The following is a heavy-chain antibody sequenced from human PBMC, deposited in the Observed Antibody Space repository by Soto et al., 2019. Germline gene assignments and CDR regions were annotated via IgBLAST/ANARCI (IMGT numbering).Heavy chain of an antibody. J-gene: IGHJ6*02. CDR3: ARDQSGRSPYYYYGMDV. D-gene: IGHD2-15*01. V-gene: IGHV1-69*13. Sequence: SVKVSCKASGGTFSSYAISWVRQAPGQGLEWMGGIIPIFGTANYARKFQGRVTITADESTSTAYMELSSLRSEDTAVYYCARDQSGRSPYYYYGMDVWGQGTTVTVSS. CDR2: IIPIFGTA. CDR1: GGTFSSYA.